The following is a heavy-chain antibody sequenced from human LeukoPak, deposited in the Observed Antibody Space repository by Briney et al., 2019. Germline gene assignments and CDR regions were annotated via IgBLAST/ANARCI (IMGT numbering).Heavy chain of an antibody. V-gene: IGHV1-46*01. CDR2: INPRGTST. CDR1: GYSFTSHY. Sequence: ASVKVSCKASGYSFTSHYMHWVRQAPGQGLEWMGVINPRGTSTIYAEKFQGKILMTRDTSISTAYMELSRLTSDGTAVYYCAREECSSTTCRGNWLDPWGQGTLVTVSS. J-gene: IGHJ5*02. CDR3: AREECSSTTCRGNWLDP. D-gene: IGHD2-2*01.